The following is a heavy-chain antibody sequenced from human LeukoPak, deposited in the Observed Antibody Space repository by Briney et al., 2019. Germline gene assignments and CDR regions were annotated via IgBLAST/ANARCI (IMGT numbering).Heavy chain of an antibody. CDR2: INPSGGST. D-gene: IGHD4-17*01. CDR3: ARPMTTVTRLDY. Sequence: ASVKVSCKASGYTFTSYYMHWVRQAPGQGLEWMGIINPSGGSTSYAQKFQGRVTMTRDMSTSTVYMELSSLRSEDTAVYYCARPMTTVTRLDYWGQGTLVTVSS. V-gene: IGHV1-46*01. CDR1: GYTFTSYY. J-gene: IGHJ4*02.